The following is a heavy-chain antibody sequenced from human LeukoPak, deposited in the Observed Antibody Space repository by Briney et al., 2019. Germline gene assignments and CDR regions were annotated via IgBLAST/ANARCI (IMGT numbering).Heavy chain of an antibody. V-gene: IGHV1-2*02. D-gene: IGHD5-18*01. Sequence: ASVKVSCKASGYTFTGYYMHWVRQAPGQGLEWMGWINPNSGGTNYAQKFQGRVTMTRDTSISTVYMELSRLRSDDTAVYYCARGRRSTAMVTALDYWGQGALVTVSS. CDR2: INPNSGGT. J-gene: IGHJ4*02. CDR3: ARGRRSTAMVTALDY. CDR1: GYTFTGYY.